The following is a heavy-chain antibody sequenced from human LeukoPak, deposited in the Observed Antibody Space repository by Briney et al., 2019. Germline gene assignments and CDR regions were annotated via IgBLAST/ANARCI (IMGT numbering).Heavy chain of an antibody. J-gene: IGHJ4*02. V-gene: IGHV3-33*01. CDR1: GFTFSHYG. D-gene: IGHD2/OR15-2a*01. CDR3: ARDGINSSFWHFFES. CDR2: IWYDGSKS. Sequence: PGRSLRLSCAASGFTFSHYGMHWVRQAPGKGLEWVALIWYDGSKSDYSESVKGRFTISRDNSKNTLFLQMNSLRGDDTAVYYCARDGINSSFWHFFESWGQGTLVTVSS.